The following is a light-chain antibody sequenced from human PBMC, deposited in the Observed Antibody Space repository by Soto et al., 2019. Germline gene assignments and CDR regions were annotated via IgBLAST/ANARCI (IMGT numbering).Light chain of an antibody. CDR3: QQYGGSPT. CDR2: GAS. CDR1: QSVSSNY. J-gene: IGKJ4*01. Sequence: EIVLTQSPGTLSLSPGERATLSCRASQSVSSNYLAWYQQKPGQAPRLLIYGASRRATGIPDRFSGSGSGTDFTLTISRLEPGDFAIFYCQQYGGSPTFGGGTKVEIK. V-gene: IGKV3-20*01.